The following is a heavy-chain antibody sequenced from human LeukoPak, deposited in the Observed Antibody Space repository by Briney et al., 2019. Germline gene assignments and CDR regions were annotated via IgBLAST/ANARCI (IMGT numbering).Heavy chain of an antibody. CDR3: ASRDITMVRGVIIVSNYYYGMDV. Sequence: SVTVSCTASGGTFSSYAISWVRQAPGQGLEWMGGIIPIFGTANYAQKFQGRVTITADESTSTAYMELSSLRSEDTAVYYCASRDITMVRGVIIVSNYYYGMDVWGQGTTVTVSS. V-gene: IGHV1-69*13. D-gene: IGHD3-10*01. CDR2: IIPIFGTA. CDR1: GGTFSSYA. J-gene: IGHJ6*02.